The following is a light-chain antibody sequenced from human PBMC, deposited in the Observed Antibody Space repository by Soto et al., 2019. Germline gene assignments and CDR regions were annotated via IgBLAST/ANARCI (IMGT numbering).Light chain of an antibody. CDR2: DVS. J-gene: IGKJ1*01. CDR1: QSVSNNY. CDR3: QQYGSSPT. V-gene: IGKV3-20*01. Sequence: EIVLTQSPGTLSLSPWERATLSCRASQSVSNNYLAWYQQKPGQAPRLLIYDVSNRATGIPARFSGSGSGTDFTLTISSLEPEDFAVYYCQQYGSSPTFGQGTKVDIK.